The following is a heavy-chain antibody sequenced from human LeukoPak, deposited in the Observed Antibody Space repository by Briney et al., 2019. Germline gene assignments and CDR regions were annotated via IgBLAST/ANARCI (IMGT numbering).Heavy chain of an antibody. D-gene: IGHD6-6*01. CDR2: SHYI. J-gene: IGHJ4*02. Sequence: SHYIYYAGAVRGRFTISRDNAKNSLYLQMNSLRAEDTAVYYCARDSIAARGFVYWGQGTLVTVSS. CDR3: ARDSIAARGFVY. V-gene: IGHV3-21*01.